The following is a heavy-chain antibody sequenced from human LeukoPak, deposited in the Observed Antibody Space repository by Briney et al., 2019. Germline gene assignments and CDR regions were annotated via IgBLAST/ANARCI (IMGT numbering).Heavy chain of an antibody. Sequence: PSETLSLTCAVYGGSFSGYFWSWLRQSPGKGLEWIGEISNSGSTNYNPSLKSRVTISVDTSNNQFSLKLNSVTAADTAVYYCSRVPITRRWGQGTLVTVSS. CDR3: SRVPITRR. V-gene: IGHV4-34*01. J-gene: IGHJ4*02. CDR1: GGSFSGYF. D-gene: IGHD3-10*01. CDR2: ISNSGST.